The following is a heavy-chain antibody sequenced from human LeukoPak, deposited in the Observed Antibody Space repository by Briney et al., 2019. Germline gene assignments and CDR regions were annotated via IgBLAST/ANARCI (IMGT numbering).Heavy chain of an antibody. V-gene: IGHV3-30-3*01. J-gene: IGHJ5*02. CDR1: GFTFNTFA. CDR2: ISYDGDKQ. D-gene: IGHD1-26*01. Sequence: GGSLRLSCAASGFTFNTFAMHWVRQAPGKGLEWLGLISYDGDKQIYPASVKGRFSFSRDNSNNTLYLQMNNLRPEDTALYYCARESHEGATRAYNWFDPWGQGTLVSVSS. CDR3: ARESHEGATRAYNWFDP.